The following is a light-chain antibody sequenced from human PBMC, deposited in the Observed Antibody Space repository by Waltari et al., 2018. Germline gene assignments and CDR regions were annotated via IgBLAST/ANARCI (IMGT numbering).Light chain of an antibody. CDR2: TAS. CDR1: QSIINY. J-gene: IGKJ4*01. V-gene: IGKV1-39*01. Sequence: DIQMTQSPFSLSASVGDRVTISCRASQSIINYLNWYQQKPGKAPELLIYTASTLQSGVPSRFSGSGFGADFTLTISSLLPEDFAAYYCQQSYTSPRTFGGGTNVEIK. CDR3: QQSYTSPRT.